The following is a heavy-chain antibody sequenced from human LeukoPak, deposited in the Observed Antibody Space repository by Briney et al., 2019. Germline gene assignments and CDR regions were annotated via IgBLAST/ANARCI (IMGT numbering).Heavy chain of an antibody. Sequence: ASVKVSCKACGYTFTSYGISGVRQAPGQGLEWMGWISAYNGNTNYAQKLQGRVTMTTDTSTSTAYMELRSLISDDTAVYYCASGRDPDYYGSGSYSKWGQGTLVTVSS. CDR1: GYTFTSYG. D-gene: IGHD3-10*01. CDR2: ISAYNGNT. CDR3: ASGRDPDYYGSGSYSK. V-gene: IGHV1-18*01. J-gene: IGHJ4*02.